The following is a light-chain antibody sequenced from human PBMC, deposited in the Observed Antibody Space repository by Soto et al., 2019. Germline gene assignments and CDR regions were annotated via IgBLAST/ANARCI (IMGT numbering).Light chain of an antibody. CDR3: QHYGSSPPSIT. J-gene: IGKJ5*01. V-gene: IGKV3-20*01. CDR2: DVS. Sequence: EIVLTQSPGTLSLSPGERATLSCRASQSVTSNYLAWYQQKPGRAPRLLMYDVSRRADGIPDRFSGRGSGADFPLPISGLEPDDVAVYYCQHYGSSPPSITFGQGTRLDI. CDR1: QSVTSNY.